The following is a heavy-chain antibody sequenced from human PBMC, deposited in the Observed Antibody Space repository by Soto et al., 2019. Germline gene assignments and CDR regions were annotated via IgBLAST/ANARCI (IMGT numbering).Heavy chain of an antibody. Sequence: QVHLVESGGGVAQPGRSLRLSCAASGLTFSNYAMHWLRQAPGKGLEWVAFISYDGTNRCYPDSVKGRFTISRDTAKNTLYLQMNSLTTDDTAVYYCARESSSTVTTGGGGSAKDYWGQGTLFTVSS. CDR2: ISYDGTNR. CDR3: ARESSSTVTTGGGGSAKDY. J-gene: IGHJ4*02. CDR1: GLTFSNYA. D-gene: IGHD4-17*01. V-gene: IGHV3-30-3*01.